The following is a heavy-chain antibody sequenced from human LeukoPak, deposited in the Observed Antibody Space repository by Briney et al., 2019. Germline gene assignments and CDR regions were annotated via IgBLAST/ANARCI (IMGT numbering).Heavy chain of an antibody. CDR1: GYTFTGYY. D-gene: IGHD6-13*01. CDR3: ARAYSSSWYNLNYWFDP. CDR2: INPNSGGT. V-gene: IGHV1-2*02. Sequence: GASVKVSCKASGYTFTGYYMHWVRQAPGQGLEWMGWINPNSGGTNYAQKFQGRVTMTRDTSISTAYMELSRLRSEDTAVYYCARAYSSSWYNLNYWFDPWGQGTLVTVSS. J-gene: IGHJ5*02.